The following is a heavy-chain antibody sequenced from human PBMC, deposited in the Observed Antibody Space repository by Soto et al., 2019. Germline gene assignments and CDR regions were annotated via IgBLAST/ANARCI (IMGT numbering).Heavy chain of an antibody. Sequence: EVQLVESGGGLVKPGGSLRLSCAASGFTFSSYSMNWVRQAPGKGLEWVSSISSSSSYIYYADSVKGRFTISRDNAKNSLYLQMNSLRAEDTAVYYCARKYGDYPYYSDYWGQGTLVTVSS. J-gene: IGHJ4*02. CDR3: ARKYGDYPYYSDY. CDR1: GFTFSSYS. D-gene: IGHD4-17*01. CDR2: ISSSSSYI. V-gene: IGHV3-21*01.